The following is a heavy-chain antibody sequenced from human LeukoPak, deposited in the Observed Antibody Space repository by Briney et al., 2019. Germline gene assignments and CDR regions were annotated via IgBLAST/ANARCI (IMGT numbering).Heavy chain of an antibody. D-gene: IGHD3-22*01. CDR3: ARDPNYDSSGYYKSPGTIAFDI. J-gene: IGHJ3*02. Sequence: SETLSLTCAVYGGSFRGYYWSWIRQPPGKGLEWIGEINHSGSTNYNPSLKSRVTISVDTSKKQFSLKLSSVTAADTAVYYCARDPNYDSSGYYKSPGTIAFDIWGQGTMVTVSS. V-gene: IGHV4-34*01. CDR2: INHSGST. CDR1: GGSFRGYY.